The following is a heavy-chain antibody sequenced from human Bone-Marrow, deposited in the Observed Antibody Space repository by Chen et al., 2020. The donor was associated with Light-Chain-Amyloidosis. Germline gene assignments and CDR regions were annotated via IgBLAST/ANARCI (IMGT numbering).Heavy chain of an antibody. V-gene: IGHV3-48*01. J-gene: IGHJ4*02. D-gene: IGHD6-13*01. CDR1: GFTFSGYS. CDR2: IVGLTDAI. CDR3: ARDSGESAADDL. Sequence: EVQLVESGGGLVQPGGSLRLACVASGFTFSGYSMNWVRQTPGKGLEWISYIVGLTDAIFYANSVRGRFTISRDNAKRSLYLQMNSLRVEDTAVYYCARDSGESAADDLWGQGTLVTVSP.